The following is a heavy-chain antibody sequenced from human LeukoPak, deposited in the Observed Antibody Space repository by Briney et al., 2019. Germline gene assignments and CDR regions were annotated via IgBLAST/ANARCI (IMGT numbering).Heavy chain of an antibody. Sequence: GGSLRLSCAASGFTFDDYAMHWVRQAPGKGLEWVSGISWNSGSIGYADSVKGRFTISRDNAKNSLYLQMNSLRAEDTALYYCAKASGSAPDDAFGIWGQGTMVTVSS. V-gene: IGHV3-9*01. CDR3: AKASGSAPDDAFGI. CDR2: ISWNSGSI. D-gene: IGHD1-26*01. CDR1: GFTFDDYA. J-gene: IGHJ3*02.